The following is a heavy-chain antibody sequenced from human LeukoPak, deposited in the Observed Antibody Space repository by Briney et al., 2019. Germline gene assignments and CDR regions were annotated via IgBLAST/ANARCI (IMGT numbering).Heavy chain of an antibody. J-gene: IGHJ4*02. V-gene: IGHV3-53*01. CDR2: IDNGGST. D-gene: IGHD6-6*01. CDR1: GFTVSNNY. Sequence: PGGSLRLPCAASGFTVSNNYMSWVRQAPGKGLEWVSVIDNGGSTYYADSVKGRFTISRDNSNNAVYLQMNSLRADDTAVYYCARDGSARSLANWGQGTLVSVSS. CDR3: ARDGSARSLAN.